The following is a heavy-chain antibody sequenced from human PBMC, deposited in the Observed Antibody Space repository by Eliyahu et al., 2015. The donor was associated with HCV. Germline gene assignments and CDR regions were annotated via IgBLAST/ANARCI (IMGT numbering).Heavy chain of an antibody. CDR2: IKTDGTNT. V-gene: IGHV3-74*01. Sequence: EVQLVESGGGLVQPGGSLRLSCAASGFSFSTYWMHWVRQAPGKGLVWVSRIKTDGTNTTYADAVKGRFTISRDNAKNTLYLQMNSLRAEDMAVYYCARANPDYDYGWDVWGQGTTVTVSS. CDR1: GFSFSTYW. CDR3: ARANPDYDYGWDV. J-gene: IGHJ6*02.